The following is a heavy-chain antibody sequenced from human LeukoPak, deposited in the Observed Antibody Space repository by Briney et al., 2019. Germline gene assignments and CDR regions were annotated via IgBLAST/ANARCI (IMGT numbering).Heavy chain of an antibody. CDR2: IIPIFGTA. V-gene: IGHV1-69*13. D-gene: IGHD3-9*01. CDR3: ARGGYYDILTGYYPNYYYMDV. Sequence: SVKVSCKASGGTFISYAISWVRQAPGQGLEWMGGIIPIFGTANYALKFQGRVTITADESTSTAYMELSSLRSEDTAEYYCARGGYYDILTGYYPNYYYMDVWGKGTTVTVSS. J-gene: IGHJ6*03. CDR1: GGTFISYA.